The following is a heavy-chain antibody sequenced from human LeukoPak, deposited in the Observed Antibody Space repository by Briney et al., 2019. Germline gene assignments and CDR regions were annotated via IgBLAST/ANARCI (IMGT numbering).Heavy chain of an antibody. CDR3: ASPRSGYRYTFDY. J-gene: IGHJ4*02. CDR2: ISTSGST. Sequence: SETLSLTCAVSAASISNYYWSWIRQAPGKGLEWIGYISTSGSTNYNPSLKSRVSISLDTSKNRFSLNLNFVTAADTAMYYCASPRSGYRYTFDYWGQGALVTVSS. V-gene: IGHV4-4*09. CDR1: AASISNYY. D-gene: IGHD3-22*01.